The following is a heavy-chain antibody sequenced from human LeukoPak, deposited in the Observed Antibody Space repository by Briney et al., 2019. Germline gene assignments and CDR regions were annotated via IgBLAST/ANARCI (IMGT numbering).Heavy chain of an antibody. D-gene: IGHD3-10*01. V-gene: IGHV3-48*04. Sequence: GGSLRLSCAASGFTFSSYAMSWVRQAPGKGLEWVSYISSSGSTIYYADSVKGRFTISRDNAKNSLYLQMNSLRAEDTAVYYCAREMHYYGSGSYYNANYFDYWGQGTLVTVSS. J-gene: IGHJ4*02. CDR1: GFTFSSYA. CDR2: ISSSGSTI. CDR3: AREMHYYGSGSYYNANYFDY.